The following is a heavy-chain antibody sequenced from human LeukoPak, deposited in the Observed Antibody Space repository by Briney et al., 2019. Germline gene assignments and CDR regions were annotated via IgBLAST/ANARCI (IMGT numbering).Heavy chain of an antibody. D-gene: IGHD5-12*01. CDR2: ISSTSGFI. CDR3: ARVHSGYGPDYIDH. J-gene: IGHJ4*02. V-gene: IGHV3-21*06. CDR1: GFTFSSDR. Sequence: GGSLRLSCAASGFTFSSDRMNWVRQAPGKGLEWVSSISSTSGFISYADSVKGRFTISRDNAKSSLYLQMNSLRAEDTALYYCARVHSGYGPDYIDHWGQGTPVTVSS.